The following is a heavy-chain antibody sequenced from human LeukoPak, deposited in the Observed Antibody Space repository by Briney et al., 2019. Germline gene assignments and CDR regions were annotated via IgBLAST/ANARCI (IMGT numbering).Heavy chain of an antibody. CDR1: GGSISNNLYH. D-gene: IGHD2-8*01. J-gene: IGHJ6*03. Sequence: PSETLSLTCTVSGGSISNNLYHWGWIRQPPGKGLEWIGSIYYSGSTYYNPSLKSRVTISVDTSKNQFSLKLSSVTAADTAVYYCARVKGYCTNGVCSYYYYMDVWGKGTTVTVSS. CDR2: IYYSGST. V-gene: IGHV4-39*07. CDR3: ARVKGYCTNGVCSYYYYMDV.